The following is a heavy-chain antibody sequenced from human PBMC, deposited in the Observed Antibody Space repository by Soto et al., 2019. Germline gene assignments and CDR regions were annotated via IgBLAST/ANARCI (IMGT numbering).Heavy chain of an antibody. J-gene: IGHJ2*01. CDR3: ARVGYGGNSGYWYFDL. V-gene: IGHV3-33*01. CDR2: RWYDGSSK. D-gene: IGHD4-17*01. CDR1: GFTFSSYG. Sequence: QVQLVESGGGVVQPGRSLRLSCAASGFTFSSYGMHWVRQAPGKGLEWGAVRWYDGSSKYYADSVNGRFTISRDNSKNTLYLQMNRLRAEDTAVYYCARVGYGGNSGYWYFDLWGRGTLVTVSS.